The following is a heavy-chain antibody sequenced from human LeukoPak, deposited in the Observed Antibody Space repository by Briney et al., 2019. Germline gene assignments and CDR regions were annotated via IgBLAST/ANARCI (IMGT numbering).Heavy chain of an antibody. Sequence: GESLKISCKGSGYSFTSYWIGWVRQTPGKGLEWMGIIYPSDSDTRYSPSFQGQVTISADKSISTAYLQWSSLKASDTAMYYCARYGSGSYYSFDYWGQGTLVTVSS. CDR1: GYSFTSYW. J-gene: IGHJ4*02. V-gene: IGHV5-51*01. CDR3: ARYGSGSYYSFDY. CDR2: IYPSDSDT. D-gene: IGHD3-10*01.